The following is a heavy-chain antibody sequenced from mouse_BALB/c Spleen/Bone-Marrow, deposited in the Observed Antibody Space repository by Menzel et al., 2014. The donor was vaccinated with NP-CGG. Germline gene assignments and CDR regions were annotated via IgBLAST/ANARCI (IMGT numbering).Heavy chain of an antibody. CDR1: GFTFSSFG. CDR2: ISSGSSTT. V-gene: IGHV5-17*02. J-gene: IGHJ4*01. CDR3: ARWRFGYAMDY. Sequence: EVKVVESGGGLVQPGGSRKLSCAASGFTFSSFGMHWVRQAPEKGLEWVAYISSGSSTTYYADTVKGRFTISRDNPKNTLFLQMTSLRSEDSAMYYCARWRFGYAMDYWGQGTSVTVSS.